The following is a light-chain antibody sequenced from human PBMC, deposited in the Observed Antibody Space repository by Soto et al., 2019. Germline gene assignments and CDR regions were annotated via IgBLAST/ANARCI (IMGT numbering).Light chain of an antibody. J-gene: IGLJ2*01. V-gene: IGLV4-69*01. Sequence: QLVLTQSPSASASLVASVKLTCTLSSGHSSYAIAWHQQQPEKGPRYLMKLDSDGSHTKGDAIPDRFSGSSSGAERYLTISSLQSEDEADYYCQTWGTGIHVVLGGGTKLTVL. CDR1: SGHSSYA. CDR3: QTWGTGIHVV. CDR2: LDSDGSH.